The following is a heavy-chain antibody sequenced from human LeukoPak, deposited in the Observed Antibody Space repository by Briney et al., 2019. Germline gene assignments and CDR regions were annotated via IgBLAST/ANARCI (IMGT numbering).Heavy chain of an antibody. CDR2: INAYNGNT. J-gene: IGHJ4*02. V-gene: IGHV1-18*01. D-gene: IGHD1-26*01. CDR3: ARGEKPYDY. CDR1: GYTFTYYF. Sequence: GASVKVSCKTSGYTFTYYFLSWVRQAPGQGLDWMGWINAYNGNTNDAQKFQGRVTMTTDTSTSTAYMELRSLRSDDTAVYYCARGEKPYDYWGQGTLVSVSS.